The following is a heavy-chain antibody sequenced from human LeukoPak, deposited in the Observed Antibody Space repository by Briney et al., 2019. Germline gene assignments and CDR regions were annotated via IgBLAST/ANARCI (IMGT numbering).Heavy chain of an antibody. J-gene: IGHJ5*02. V-gene: IGHV4-39*07. Sequence: SETLSLTCTVSGGSISSSSYYWGWIRQPPGKGLEWIGSIYYSGSTYYNPSLKSRVTISVDTSKNQFSPKLSSVTAADTAVYYCARVYCGGDCYFAYNWFDPWGQGTLVTVSS. CDR3: ARVYCGGDCYFAYNWFDP. CDR1: GGSISSSSYY. D-gene: IGHD2-21*02. CDR2: IYYSGST.